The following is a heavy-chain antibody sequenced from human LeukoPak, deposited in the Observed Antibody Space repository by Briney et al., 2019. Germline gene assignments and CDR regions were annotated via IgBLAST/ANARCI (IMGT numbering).Heavy chain of an antibody. Sequence: GGSLRLSCAASGFTFSSYGMHWVRQAPGKGLEGVAFIRYDGSNKYYADSVKGRFTISRDNSKNTLYLQMNSLRAEDTAVYYCARDPGYSSSWYNWFDPWGQGTLATVSS. CDR1: GFTFSSYG. J-gene: IGHJ5*02. D-gene: IGHD6-13*01. CDR3: ARDPGYSSSWYNWFDP. V-gene: IGHV3-30*02. CDR2: IRYDGSNK.